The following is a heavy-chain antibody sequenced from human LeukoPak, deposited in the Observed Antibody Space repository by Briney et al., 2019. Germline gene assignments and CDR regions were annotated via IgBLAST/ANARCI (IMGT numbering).Heavy chain of an antibody. CDR3: ARAAYGDYVVLDARYYYYMDV. Sequence: SETLSLTCAVSGGSISSGGYSWSWIRQPPGKGLEWIGYIYYSGSTYYNPSLKSRVTISVDTSKNQFSLKLSSVTAADTAVYYCARAAYGDYVVLDARYYYYMDVWGKGTTVTVSS. D-gene: IGHD4-17*01. CDR1: GGSISSGGYS. J-gene: IGHJ6*03. CDR2: IYYSGST. V-gene: IGHV4-30-4*07.